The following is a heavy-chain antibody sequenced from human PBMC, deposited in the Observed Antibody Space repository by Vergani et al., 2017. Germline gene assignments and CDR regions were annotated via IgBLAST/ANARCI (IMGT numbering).Heavy chain of an antibody. CDR2: IIPIFGTA. J-gene: IGHJ5*02. V-gene: IGHV1-69*01. CDR3: ARVTTVSNCASRLQYNWFDP. Sequence: QVQLVQSGAEVKKPGSSVKVSCKASGGTFSSYAISWVRQAPGQGLEWMGGIIPIFGTANYAQKFQGRVTITADESTSTAYMELSSLRSEDTAVYYCARVTTVSNCASRLQYNWFDPWGQGTLVTVSS. D-gene: IGHD4-11*01. CDR1: GGTFSSYA.